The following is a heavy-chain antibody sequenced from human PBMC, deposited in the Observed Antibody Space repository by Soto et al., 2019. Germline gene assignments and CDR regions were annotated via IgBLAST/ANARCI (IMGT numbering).Heavy chain of an antibody. CDR1: GFTFSRFS. CDR2: ISYDGSNT. D-gene: IGHD3-10*02. J-gene: IGHJ6*02. Sequence: PGGSLRLSCAASGFTFSRFSMHWVRQAPGKGLAWVAVISYDGSNTHYAESVKGRFNISRDDSKNTVYLPMNNLRGEDSAVYYCARDHGMFLSYYYYGMDVWGQGTTVTAP. V-gene: IGHV3-30-3*01. CDR3: ARDHGMFLSYYYYGMDV.